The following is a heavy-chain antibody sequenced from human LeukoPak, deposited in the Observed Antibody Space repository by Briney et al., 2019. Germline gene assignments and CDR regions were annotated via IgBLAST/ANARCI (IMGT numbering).Heavy chain of an antibody. CDR3: AKELSLIAVAATVDY. D-gene: IGHD6-19*01. CDR2: IYTDGTT. V-gene: IGHV3-53*01. J-gene: IGHJ4*02. Sequence: GGSLRLSCAASGFTVNNNYMSWVRQAPGKGLEWVSVIYTDGTTYYADSVKGRFTISRDNSKNTLYLQMNSLRAEDTAVYYCAKELSLIAVAATVDYWGQGTLVTVSS. CDR1: GFTVNNNY.